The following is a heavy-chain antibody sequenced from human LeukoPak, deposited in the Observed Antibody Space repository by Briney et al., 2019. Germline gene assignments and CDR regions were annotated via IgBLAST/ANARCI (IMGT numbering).Heavy chain of an antibody. CDR2: IYSGGST. Sequence: PGGSLRLSCAASGFTVSSNYMSWVRQAPGKGLEWVSVIYSGGSTYYADSVTGRFTIPRDNSKNTLYLQMNSLRAEDTAVYYCARDGAVLTGYYDYWGQGTLVTVSS. J-gene: IGHJ4*02. D-gene: IGHD3-9*01. CDR1: GFTVSSNY. V-gene: IGHV3-66*01. CDR3: ARDGAVLTGYYDY.